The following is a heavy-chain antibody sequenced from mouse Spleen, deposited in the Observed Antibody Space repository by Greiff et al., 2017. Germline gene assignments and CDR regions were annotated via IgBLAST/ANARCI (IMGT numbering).Heavy chain of an antibody. Sequence: QVQLQQSGAELMKPGASVKISCKATGYTFSSYWIEWVKQRPGHGLEWIGEILPGSGSTNYNEKFKGKATFTADTSSNTAYMQLSSLTSEDSAVYYCARKEMWYYFDYWGQGTTLTVSS. CDR3: ARKEMWYYFDY. V-gene: IGHV1-9*01. J-gene: IGHJ2*01. CDR2: ILPGSGST. CDR1: GYTFSSYW. D-gene: IGHD1-1*02.